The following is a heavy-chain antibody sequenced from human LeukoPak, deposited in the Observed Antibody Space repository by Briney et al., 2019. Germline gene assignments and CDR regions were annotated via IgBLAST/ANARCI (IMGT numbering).Heavy chain of an antibody. CDR1: GFTFSSYA. CDR2: ISGSGGST. Sequence: PGGSLRLSCAASGFTFSSYAVSWVRQAPGKGLEWVSSISGSGGSTYSADSVKGRFTISRDSSKNTLYLQMNSLRAEDTALYYCAKGLQWELPFDYWGQGTLVTVSS. CDR3: AKGLQWELPFDY. V-gene: IGHV3-23*01. D-gene: IGHD1-26*01. J-gene: IGHJ4*02.